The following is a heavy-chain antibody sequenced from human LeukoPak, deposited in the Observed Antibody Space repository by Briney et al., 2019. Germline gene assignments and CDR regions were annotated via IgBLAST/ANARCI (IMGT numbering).Heavy chain of an antibody. J-gene: IGHJ5*02. Sequence: PSETLSLTCAVSGGSISSGGYSWSWIRQPPGKGLEWIGYIYHSGSTYYNPSLKSRVTISVDRSKNQFSLKLSSVTAADTAVYYCARGYDILTGNSPNFWFDPWGQGTLVTVSS. V-gene: IGHV4-30-2*01. D-gene: IGHD3-9*01. CDR1: GGSISSGGYS. CDR2: IYHSGST. CDR3: ARGYDILTGNSPNFWFDP.